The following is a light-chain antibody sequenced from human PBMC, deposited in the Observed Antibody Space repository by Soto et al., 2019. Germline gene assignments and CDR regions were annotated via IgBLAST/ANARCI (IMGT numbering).Light chain of an antibody. J-gene: IGKJ4*01. CDR1: QSISSY. CDR2: AAS. Sequence: DIQMTQSPSSLSASVGDRVSITCRAGQSISSYLNWYQQKPGKAPKLLIYAASSLQSGVSSRFSGSGSGTDFSLTISNLQPEDFATYYCQQSYSNPHTFGEGTKVEIK. V-gene: IGKV1-39*01. CDR3: QQSYSNPHT.